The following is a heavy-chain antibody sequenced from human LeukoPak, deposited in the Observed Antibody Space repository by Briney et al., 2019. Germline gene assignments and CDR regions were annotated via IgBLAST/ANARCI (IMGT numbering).Heavy chain of an antibody. V-gene: IGHV3-7*03. CDR3: ARDHSGGLYAVLDY. CDR1: GFTFNSYW. Sequence: PGGSLRLSCAASGFTFNSYWMSWVRQAPGKGLEWVANINQDGSEKYYVDSVKGRFTISRDSAKNSLYLQMHSLRADDTAVYYCARDHSGGLYAVLDYWGQGTLVTVSS. J-gene: IGHJ4*02. D-gene: IGHD2-15*01. CDR2: INQDGSEK.